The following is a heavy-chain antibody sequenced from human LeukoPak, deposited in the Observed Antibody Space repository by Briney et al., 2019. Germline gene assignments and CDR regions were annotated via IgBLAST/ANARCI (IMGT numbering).Heavy chain of an antibody. V-gene: IGHV1-2*02. CDR3: ARDAGYSYDAFDI. D-gene: IGHD5-18*01. Sequence: ASVKVSCKASGYTFTSYGISWVRQAPGQGLEWMGWINPNSGGTNYAQKFQGRVTMTRDTSISTAYMELSRLRSDDTAVYYCARDAGYSYDAFDIWGQGTMVTVSS. CDR1: GYTFTSYG. J-gene: IGHJ3*02. CDR2: INPNSGGT.